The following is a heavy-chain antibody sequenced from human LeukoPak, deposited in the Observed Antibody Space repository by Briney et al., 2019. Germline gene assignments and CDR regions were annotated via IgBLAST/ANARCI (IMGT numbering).Heavy chain of an antibody. J-gene: IGHJ4*02. V-gene: IGHV3-66*01. D-gene: IGHD1-26*01. CDR2: IYSGGST. CDR3: ARDKEGAPDY. Sequence: GGSLRLSCAASGFTFSDYYMSWIRQAPGKGLEWVSVIYSGGSTYYADSVKGRFTISRDNSKNTLYLQMNSLRAEDTAVYYCARDKEGAPDYWGQGTLVTVSS. CDR1: GFTFSDYY.